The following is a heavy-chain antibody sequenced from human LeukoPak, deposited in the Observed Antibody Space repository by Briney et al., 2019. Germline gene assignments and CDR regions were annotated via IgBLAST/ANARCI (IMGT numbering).Heavy chain of an antibody. V-gene: IGHV3-30*04. J-gene: IGHJ4*02. CDR3: ATRGYSYGYAGFDY. D-gene: IGHD5-18*01. CDR1: GFTFSSYA. Sequence: GGSLRLSCAASGFTFSSYAMHWVRQAPGKGLEWVAVISYDGSNKYYADSVKGRFTISRGNSKNTLYLQMNSLRAEDTAVYYCATRGYSYGYAGFDYWGQGTLVTVSS. CDR2: ISYDGSNK.